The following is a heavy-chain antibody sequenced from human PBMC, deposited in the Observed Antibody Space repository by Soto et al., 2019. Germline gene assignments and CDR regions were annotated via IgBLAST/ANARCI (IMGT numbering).Heavy chain of an antibody. CDR1: GFSLSSSG. D-gene: IGHD6-19*01. CDR2: SSFDGTQQ. V-gene: IGHV3-30*18. Sequence: GGSLRLSSTASGFSLSSSGMHWVRQAPGKGLEWLAVSSFDGTQQFYGDSVKGRFTVSRDNSNNTLYLEMNSLRTEDTAVYYCAKQLRGSGWYPLDSWGQGTPVTVSS. CDR3: AKQLRGSGWYPLDS. J-gene: IGHJ4*02.